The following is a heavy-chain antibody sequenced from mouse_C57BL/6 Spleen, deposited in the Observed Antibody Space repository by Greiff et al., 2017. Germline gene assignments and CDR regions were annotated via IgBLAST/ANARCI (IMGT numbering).Heavy chain of an antibody. Sequence: EVMLVESGAGLVKPGGSLKLSCAASGFTFSSYAMSWVRQTPEKRLEWVAYISSGGAYIYYADTVKGRFPLSRDNARNTQYLQMSSLTSEDTAMYYCTREDDYGSSYGYFGVWGTGTTVTVAS. D-gene: IGHD1-1*01. J-gene: IGHJ1*03. CDR3: TREDDYGSSYGYFGV. CDR1: GFTFSSYA. V-gene: IGHV5-9-1*02. CDR2: ISSGGAYI.